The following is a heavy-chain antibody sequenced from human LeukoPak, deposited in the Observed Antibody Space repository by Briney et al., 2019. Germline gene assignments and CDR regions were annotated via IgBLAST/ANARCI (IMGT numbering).Heavy chain of an antibody. D-gene: IGHD5-18*01. V-gene: IGHV3-30*18. Sequence: GRSLRLSCAASGFTFGSYGMHWVRQAPGKGLEWVAVISYDGRNKYYGDSVKGRFTISRDISKNTLYLQMNSLRAEDTAVYYCAKDPYSYGAYYFDYWGQGTLVTVSS. CDR2: ISYDGRNK. CDR3: AKDPYSYGAYYFDY. CDR1: GFTFGSYG. J-gene: IGHJ4*02.